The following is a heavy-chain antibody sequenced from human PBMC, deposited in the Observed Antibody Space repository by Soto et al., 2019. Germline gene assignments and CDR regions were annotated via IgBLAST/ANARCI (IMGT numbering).Heavy chain of an antibody. CDR3: AXETTYCSSTSCYCYFDY. J-gene: IGHJ4*02. V-gene: IGHV4-59*01. Sequence: AETLSLTCTVSGGSISRYSWSWIRQPPGKGLEWIGYIYYSGSTNYNPYLKRRVTISVDTSKNQFSLKLSSVTAADTAVYYCAXETTYCSSTSCYCYFDYWGQGTLVTVSS. CDR1: GGSISRYS. CDR2: IYYSGST. D-gene: IGHD2-2*01.